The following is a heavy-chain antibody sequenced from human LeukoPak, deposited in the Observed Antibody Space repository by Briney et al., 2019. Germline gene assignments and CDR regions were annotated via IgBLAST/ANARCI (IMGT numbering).Heavy chain of an antibody. J-gene: IGHJ4*02. CDR1: GFTFDDHG. Sequence: GGSLRLSCAASGFTFDDHGMSWVRHAPGKGLEWVSGIKWDGGRTGYADSVKGRFTISRDNAKNSVYLQMNSLRAEDTAVYHCARGNLFTGWYDLYYFDYWGQGTLVTVSS. CDR2: IKWDGGRT. D-gene: IGHD6-19*01. CDR3: ARGNLFTGWYDLYYFDY. V-gene: IGHV3-20*01.